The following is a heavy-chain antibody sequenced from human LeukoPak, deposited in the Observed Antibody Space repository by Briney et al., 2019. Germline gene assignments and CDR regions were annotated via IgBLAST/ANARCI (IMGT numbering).Heavy chain of an antibody. V-gene: IGHV1-24*01. Sequence: ASVKVSCKVSGYTLTELSMHWVRQAPGKGLEWMGGFDPEDGETIYAQKFQGRVTMTEDTSTDTAYTELSSLRSEDTAVYYCATDFTPYYYYGMDVWGQGTTVTVSS. CDR1: GYTLTELS. CDR2: FDPEDGET. J-gene: IGHJ6*02. CDR3: ATDFTPYYYYGMDV.